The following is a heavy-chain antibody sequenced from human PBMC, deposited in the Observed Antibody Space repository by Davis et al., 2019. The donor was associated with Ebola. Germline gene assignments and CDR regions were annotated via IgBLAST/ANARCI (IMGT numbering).Heavy chain of an antibody. V-gene: IGHV2-70*04. CDR1: GFSLTTGGER. J-gene: IGHJ6*03. CDR3: ARMGDYYYIDV. Sequence: SGPTLVKPTQTLTLTCTFTGFSLTTGGERVSWIRQSPGKALEWLAHIDWDDDKFYSTSLETRLTISKDTSKNQVVLTMTNMDPVDTGTYYCARMGDYYYIDVWGTGTTVTVSS. CDR2: IDWDDDK.